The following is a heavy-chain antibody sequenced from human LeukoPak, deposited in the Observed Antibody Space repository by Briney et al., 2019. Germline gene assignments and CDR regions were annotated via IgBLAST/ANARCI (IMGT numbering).Heavy chain of an antibody. CDR3: ARHSRGPSRRFGELLPTDCYFDY. D-gene: IGHD3-10*01. V-gene: IGHV4-59*08. J-gene: IGHJ4*02. CDR2: IYYSGST. CDR1: GGSISSYY. Sequence: SETLSLTCTVSGGSISSYYWSWIRQPPGKGLEWIGYIYYSGSTNYNPSLKSRVTISVDTSKNQFSLKLSSVTAADTAVYYCARHSRGPSRRFGELLPTDCYFDYWGQGTLVTVSS.